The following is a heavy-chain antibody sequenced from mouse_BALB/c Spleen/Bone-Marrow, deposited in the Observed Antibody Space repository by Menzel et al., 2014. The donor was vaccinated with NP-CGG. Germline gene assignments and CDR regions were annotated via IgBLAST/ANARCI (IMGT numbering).Heavy chain of an antibody. CDR1: GYTFTSYW. Sequence: QVQLQQSGAELAKPGASVKLSCQASGYTFTSYWMHWVRQRPGQGLEWIGEINPSTGRTNYNEKFKSEATVTVDKSSTTAYMQLSSLTSEDSAVYYCARYAGEFVYWGQGTLVTVSA. J-gene: IGHJ3*01. V-gene: IGHV1S81*02. CDR3: ARYAGEFVY. CDR2: INPSTGRT. D-gene: IGHD6-5*01.